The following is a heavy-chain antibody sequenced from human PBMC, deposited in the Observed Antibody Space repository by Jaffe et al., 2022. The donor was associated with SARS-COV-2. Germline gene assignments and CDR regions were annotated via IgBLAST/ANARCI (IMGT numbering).Heavy chain of an antibody. J-gene: IGHJ6*02. V-gene: IGHV7-4-1*02. CDR3: ASIAAAGTNYYYYGMDV. Sequence: QVQLVQSGSELKKPGASVKVSCKASGYTFTSYAMNWVRQAPGQGLEWMGWINTNTGNPTYAQGFTGRFVFSLDTSVSTAYLQISSLKAEDTAVYYCASIAAAGTNYYYYGMDVWGQGTTVTVSS. CDR2: INTNTGNP. CDR1: GYTFTSYA. D-gene: IGHD6-13*01.